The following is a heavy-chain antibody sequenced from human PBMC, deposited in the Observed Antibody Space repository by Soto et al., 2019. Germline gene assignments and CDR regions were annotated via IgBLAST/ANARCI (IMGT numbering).Heavy chain of an antibody. V-gene: IGHV3-33*01. D-gene: IGHD6-19*01. Sequence: GGSLRLSCAASGFTFSSYGMHWVRKAPGKGLEWVAVIWYDGSNKYYADSVKGRFTISRDNSKNTLYLQMNSLRAEDTAVYYCARGPIIAVAGYNRGNYYFDYWGQGTLVTVSS. CDR1: GFTFSSYG. CDR2: IWYDGSNK. CDR3: ARGPIIAVAGYNRGNYYFDY. J-gene: IGHJ4*02.